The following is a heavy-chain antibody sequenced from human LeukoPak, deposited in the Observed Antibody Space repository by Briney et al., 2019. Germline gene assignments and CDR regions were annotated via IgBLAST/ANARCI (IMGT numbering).Heavy chain of an antibody. CDR3: VYQVMGVVE. D-gene: IGHD2-15*01. V-gene: IGHV3-64D*09. Sequence: GGSLRLSCLASGFTFSNFAMHCVRQAPGKGLEYVSGISRSGGGTYYADSVQGRFTISRDNSKNTPYLQMSSLRPEDTAVHYCVYQVMGVVEWGQGTLVTVSS. J-gene: IGHJ1*01. CDR1: GFTFSNFA. CDR2: ISRSGGGT.